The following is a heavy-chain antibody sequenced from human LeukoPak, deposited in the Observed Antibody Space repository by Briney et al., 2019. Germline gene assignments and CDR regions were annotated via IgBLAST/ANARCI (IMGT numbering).Heavy chain of an antibody. CDR3: AREVAYYFDY. Sequence: SVKVSCKASGGTISSYAISWVRQAPGQGLEWMGGIIPIFGTANYAQKFQGRVTITADKSTSTAYMELSSLRSEDTAVYYCAREVAYYFDYWGQGTLVTVSS. V-gene: IGHV1-69*06. J-gene: IGHJ4*02. CDR1: GGTISSYA. CDR2: IIPIFGTA.